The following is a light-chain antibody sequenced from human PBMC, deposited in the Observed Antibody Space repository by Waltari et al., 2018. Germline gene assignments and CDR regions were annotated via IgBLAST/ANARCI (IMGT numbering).Light chain of an antibody. V-gene: IGLV3-25*03. CDR2: KDS. CDR3: HSADISGFYRGI. CDR1: ALAKQF. Sequence: SFELTQPPSVSVYPGATARITCSGYALAKQFAYWHLQRPGQAPVLGIYKDSERPSGIPERFSGSSSGTTVTLIISGVQAEDEADYYCHSADISGFYRGIFGGGTKLTVL. J-gene: IGLJ2*01.